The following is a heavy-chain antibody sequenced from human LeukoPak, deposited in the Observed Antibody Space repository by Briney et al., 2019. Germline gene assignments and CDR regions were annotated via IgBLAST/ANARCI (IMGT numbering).Heavy chain of an antibody. CDR1: GGSVSSGSYY. D-gene: IGHD3-3*01. V-gene: IGHV4-39*01. Sequence: SETLSLTCTVSGGSVSSGSYYWSWIRQPPGRDLEWIGSIYSSGNTYYNPSLESRVTISVDTSKNQLSLKLTSATAADTSVYYCARHSGLRSPFDPWGQGTLVTVSS. CDR2: IYSSGNT. CDR3: ARHSGLRSPFDP. J-gene: IGHJ5*02.